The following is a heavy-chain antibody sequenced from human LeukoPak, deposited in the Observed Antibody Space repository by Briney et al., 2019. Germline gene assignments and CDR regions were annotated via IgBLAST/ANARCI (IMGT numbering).Heavy chain of an antibody. CDR1: GFTFSSYW. J-gene: IGHJ4*02. CDR3: AKDGVCGGDCYDY. V-gene: IGHV3-7*01. D-gene: IGHD2-21*01. CDR2: IKQDGSEK. Sequence: GGSLRLSCAASGFTFSSYWMSWVRQAPGKGLEWVANIKQDGSEKYYVDSVKGRFTISRDNAKNSLYLQMNSLRAEDTAVYYCAKDGVCGGDCYDYWGQGTLVTVSS.